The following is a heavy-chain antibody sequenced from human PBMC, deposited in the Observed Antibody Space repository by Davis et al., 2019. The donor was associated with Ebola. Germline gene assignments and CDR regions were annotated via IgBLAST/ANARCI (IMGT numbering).Heavy chain of an antibody. V-gene: IGHV3-23*01. CDR1: GFTFSSYV. CDR2: ISGSGGST. CDR3: AKSGITVFGVIRDYYYGMDV. D-gene: IGHD3-3*01. J-gene: IGHJ6*02. Sequence: SLNTSCAASGFTFSSYVMSWVRQAPGKGLEWVSAISGSGGSTYYADSVKGRFTISRDNTKNTLYLQMKNLRADDSALYYCAKSGITVFGVIRDYYYGMDVWGQGTTVTVSS.